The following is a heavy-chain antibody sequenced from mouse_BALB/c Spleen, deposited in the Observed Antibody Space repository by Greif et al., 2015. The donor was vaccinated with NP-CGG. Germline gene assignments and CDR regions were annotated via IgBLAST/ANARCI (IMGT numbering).Heavy chain of an antibody. CDR3: ARIPSTVVAPYFDD. CDR1: GFNIKDYY. CDR2: IDPENGNT. D-gene: IGHD1-1*01. Sequence: DVQLVESGAELVRPGALVKLSCKASGFNIKDYYMHWAKQRPEQGLEWIGWIDPENGNTIYDPKFQGKASITADTSSNTASLQLSSLTSEDTAVYYCARIPSTVVAPYFDDWGQGTTLTVSS. V-gene: IGHV14-1*02. J-gene: IGHJ2*01.